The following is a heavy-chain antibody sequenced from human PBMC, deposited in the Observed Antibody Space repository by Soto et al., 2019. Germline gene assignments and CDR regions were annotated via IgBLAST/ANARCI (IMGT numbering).Heavy chain of an antibody. CDR2: IGTAGDT. D-gene: IGHD4-17*01. CDR3: ASGRANGDYWKDWYFDL. CDR1: GFTFSSYD. Sequence: GGSLRLSCAASGFTFSSYDMHWVRQATGKGLEWVSAIGTAGDTYYPGSVKGRFTISRENAKNSLYLQMNSLRAEDTAVYYCASGRANGDYWKDWYFDLWGRGTLVTVSS. J-gene: IGHJ2*01. V-gene: IGHV3-13*01.